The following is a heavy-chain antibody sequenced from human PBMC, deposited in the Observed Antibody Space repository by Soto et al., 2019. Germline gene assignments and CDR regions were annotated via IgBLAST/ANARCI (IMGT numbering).Heavy chain of an antibody. CDR2: IKSKTDGGTT. CDR3: TTGTLDFWSGYYPEVYMDV. CDR1: GFTFSNAW. J-gene: IGHJ6*03. Sequence: PGGSLRLSCAASGFTFSNAWMSWVRQAPGKGLEWVGRIKSKTDGGTTNYAAPVKGRFTISRDDSKNTLYLQMNSLKTEDTAVYYCTTGTLDFWSGYYPEVYMDVWGKGTTVTVSS. V-gene: IGHV3-15*01. D-gene: IGHD3-3*01.